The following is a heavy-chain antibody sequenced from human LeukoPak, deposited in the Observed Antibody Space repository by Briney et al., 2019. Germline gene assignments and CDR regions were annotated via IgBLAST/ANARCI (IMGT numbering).Heavy chain of an antibody. CDR1: GFTFSRDW. D-gene: IGHD6-19*01. Sequence: PGGSLRLSCATSGFTFSRDWMSWVRQAPGRGLEWVANIKKDGSEKYYVDSVKGRFTISRDNMKNSVHLQMNSLRAEDTAVYYCARSGWSYYFGLDVWGHGTTVTVSS. CDR3: ARSGWSYYFGLDV. J-gene: IGHJ6*02. CDR2: IKKDGSEK. V-gene: IGHV3-7*01.